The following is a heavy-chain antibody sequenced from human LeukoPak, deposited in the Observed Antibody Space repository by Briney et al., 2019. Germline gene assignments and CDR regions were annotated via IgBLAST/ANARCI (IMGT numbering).Heavy chain of an antibody. CDR2: IISSSSYI. V-gene: IGHV3-21*01. D-gene: IGHD3-22*01. CDR1: GFTFSSYS. J-gene: IGHJ4*02. Sequence: GGSLRLSCAASGFTFSSYSMNWVRQAPGKGLEWVSSIISSSSYIYYADSVKGRFTISRDNAKNSLYLQMNSLRAEDTAVYYCARGTYDSSGYSPPIDYWGQGTLVTVSS. CDR3: ARGTYDSSGYSPPIDY.